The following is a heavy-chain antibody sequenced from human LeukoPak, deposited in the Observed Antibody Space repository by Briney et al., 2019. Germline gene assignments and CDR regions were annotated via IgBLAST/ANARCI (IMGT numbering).Heavy chain of an antibody. CDR3: AREYSGYDWGHFDY. Sequence: GASVKVSCKASGYTFTSYGISRVRQAPGQGLEWMGWISAYNGNTNYAQKLQGRVTMTTDTSTSTAYIELRSLRSDDTAVYYCAREYSGYDWGHFDYWGQGTLVTVST. J-gene: IGHJ4*02. CDR1: GYTFTSYG. CDR2: ISAYNGNT. V-gene: IGHV1-18*01. D-gene: IGHD5-12*01.